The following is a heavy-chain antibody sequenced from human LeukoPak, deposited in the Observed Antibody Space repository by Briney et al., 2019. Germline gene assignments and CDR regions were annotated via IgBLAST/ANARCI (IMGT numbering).Heavy chain of an antibody. D-gene: IGHD5-12*01. V-gene: IGHV1-46*01. CDR3: ARAPLVPTRGYRGYDFRLTVFAFDY. Sequence: SVKVSCKASGYTFTSYYMYWVQQAPGQGLEWIGIINPSGGSTSYAQKFQGRVTMTRDTSTSTVYMELSSLRSEDTAVYYCARAPLVPTRGYRGYDFRLTVFAFDYWGQGTLVTVSS. CDR1: GYTFTSYY. J-gene: IGHJ4*02. CDR2: INPSGGST.